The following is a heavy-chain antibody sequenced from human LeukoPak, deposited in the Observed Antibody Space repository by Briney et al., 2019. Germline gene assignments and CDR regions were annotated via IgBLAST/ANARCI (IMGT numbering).Heavy chain of an antibody. CDR1: GFTVSSNY. CDR2: IHSGGNT. Sequence: PGGSLRLSCAVSGFTVSSNYMSWVRQAPGRGLEWVSMIHSGGNTYYADSVKGRFTISRDTSKNTLNPQMNSLRLEDTAVYYCARERRYCSGTTCYSGLDFWGQGTLVTVSS. J-gene: IGHJ4*02. CDR3: ARERRYCSGTTCYSGLDF. V-gene: IGHV3-53*01. D-gene: IGHD2-15*01.